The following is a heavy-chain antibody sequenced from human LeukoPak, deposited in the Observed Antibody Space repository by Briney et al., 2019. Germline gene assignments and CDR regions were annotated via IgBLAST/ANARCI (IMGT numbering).Heavy chain of an antibody. Sequence: ASVKLSCTASGYTFTSYYMDWVRQAPGPGLEWMGMINPSGGSTSYAQKFQGRVTMTRDMSTSTVYMELSSLRSEDTAVYYCARDQHNPPPYYGSSSAPLCYWGQGTLVTVSS. J-gene: IGHJ4*02. CDR3: ARDQHNPPPYYGSSSAPLCY. D-gene: IGHD6-6*01. CDR1: GYTFTSYY. V-gene: IGHV1-46*01. CDR2: INPSGGST.